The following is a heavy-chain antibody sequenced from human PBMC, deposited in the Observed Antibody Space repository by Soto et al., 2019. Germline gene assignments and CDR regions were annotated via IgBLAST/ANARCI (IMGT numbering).Heavy chain of an antibody. CDR3: ARDRGDYAFWSGYFYGMDV. D-gene: IGHD3-3*01. J-gene: IGHJ6*02. CDR2: ISYSGST. Sequence: SETLSLTCSVSGGSISNYCWSWIRQAPGKGLEWIGYISYSGSTNYKPSLKSRVTILVDTSKNQFSLKLRSVTAADSAVYYCARDRGDYAFWSGYFYGMDVWGQGTTVTVSS. V-gene: IGHV4-59*01. CDR1: GGSISNYC.